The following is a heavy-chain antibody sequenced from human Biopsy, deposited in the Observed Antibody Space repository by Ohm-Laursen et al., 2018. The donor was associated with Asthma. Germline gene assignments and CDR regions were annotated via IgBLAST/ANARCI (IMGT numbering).Heavy chain of an antibody. D-gene: IGHD2-2*01. J-gene: IGHJ4*02. V-gene: IGHV1-69*01. Sequence: SSVKVSCKSSGGTFNTYAIGWVRQAPGQGLEWMGGINPVFGTTTYPQKFQGRVPITADDSTSTVYMELSSLRSEDTAVYYCARKAGSCISRTCYSLDFWGQGTLVTVSS. CDR2: INPVFGTT. CDR1: GGTFNTYA. CDR3: ARKAGSCISRTCYSLDF.